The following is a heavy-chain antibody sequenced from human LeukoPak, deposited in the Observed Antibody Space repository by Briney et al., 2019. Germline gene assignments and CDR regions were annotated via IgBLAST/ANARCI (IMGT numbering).Heavy chain of an antibody. D-gene: IGHD3-3*01. J-gene: IGHJ4*02. CDR3: ARGRKSLRFLEWLLVSYFDY. CDR1: GYTFTSYG. Sequence: ASVKVSCKASGYTFTSYGISWVRQAPGQGLEWMGWISAYNGNTNYAQKLQGRVTMTTDTSTSTAYMELRSLRSEDTAVYYCARGRKSLRFLEWLLVSYFDYWGQGTLVTVSS. V-gene: IGHV1-18*01. CDR2: ISAYNGNT.